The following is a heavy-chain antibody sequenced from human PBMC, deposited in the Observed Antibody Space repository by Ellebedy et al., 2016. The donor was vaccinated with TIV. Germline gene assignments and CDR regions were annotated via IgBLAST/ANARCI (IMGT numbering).Heavy chain of an antibody. Sequence: MPGGSLRLSCAVYGGSFSGYYWSWIRQPPGKRLEWIGEITHSGSTNYNQSLKSRVTISVDTSKNQFSLNLSSVTAADTAVYYCARGLARDYWGQGTLVTVSS. CDR3: ARGLARDY. V-gene: IGHV4-34*01. J-gene: IGHJ4*02. CDR1: GGSFSGYY. CDR2: ITHSGST.